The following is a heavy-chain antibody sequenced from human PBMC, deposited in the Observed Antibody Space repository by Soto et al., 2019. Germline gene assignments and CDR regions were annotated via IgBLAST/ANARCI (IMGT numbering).Heavy chain of an antibody. CDR3: ARGGGDSSSYYYYYGMDV. V-gene: IGHV4-59*01. CDR2: IYYSGST. J-gene: IGHJ6*02. CDR1: GGSISSYY. D-gene: IGHD6-6*01. Sequence: SETLSLTCTVSGGSISSYYWSWIRQPPGKGLEWIGYIYYSGSTNYNPSLKSRVTISVDTSKNQFSLKLSSVTAADTAVYYCARGGGDSSSYYYYYGMDVWGQGTTVTVSS.